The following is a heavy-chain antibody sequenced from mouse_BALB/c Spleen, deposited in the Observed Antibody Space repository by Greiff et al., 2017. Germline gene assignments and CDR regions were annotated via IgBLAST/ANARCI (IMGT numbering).Heavy chain of an antibody. J-gene: IGHJ4*01. CDR1: GYSFTGYN. V-gene: IGHV1-14*01. CDR3: ARETAMDY. CDR2: IDPYNDGT. Sequence: VQLQQSGPELEKPGASVKISCKASGYSFTGYNMNWVKQSNGKSLEWIGNIDPYNDGTKYNEKFKGKATLTSDKSSSTAYMELSSLTSEDSAVYYCARETAMDYWGQGTSVTVSS.